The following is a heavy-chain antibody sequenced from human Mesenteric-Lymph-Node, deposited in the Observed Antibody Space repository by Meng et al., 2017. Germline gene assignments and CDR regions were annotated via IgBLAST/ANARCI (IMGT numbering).Heavy chain of an antibody. CDR3: ARTHGSYFYFDY. Sequence: ASVKVSCKASGYTFTSYYMHWVRQAPGQGLEWMGIINPSGGSTSYAQKFQGRVTMTRDTSRSTVYMELSSLRSEDTAVYYCARTHGSYFYFDYWGQGTLVTVSS. D-gene: IGHD1-26*01. CDR2: INPSGGST. V-gene: IGHV1-46*01. CDR1: GYTFTSYY. J-gene: IGHJ4*02.